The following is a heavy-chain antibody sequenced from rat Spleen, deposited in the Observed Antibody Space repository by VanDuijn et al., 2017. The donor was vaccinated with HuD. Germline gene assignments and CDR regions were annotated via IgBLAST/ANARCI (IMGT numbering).Heavy chain of an antibody. V-gene: IGHV2-43*01. CDR2: IWAGGSP. J-gene: IGHJ3*01. CDR3: TRDHSYWGSYYPGGFAY. Sequence: QVQLKESGPGLVQPSQTLSLTCTVSGFSLTSYHVSWVRQPPGKGLEWMGVIWAGGSPTYNSALKSRLSISRDTSKSQVFLEMNSLQTEDTAIYFCTRDHSYWGSYYPGGFAYWGQGTLVTVSS. CDR1: GFSLTSYH. D-gene: IGHD1-12*02.